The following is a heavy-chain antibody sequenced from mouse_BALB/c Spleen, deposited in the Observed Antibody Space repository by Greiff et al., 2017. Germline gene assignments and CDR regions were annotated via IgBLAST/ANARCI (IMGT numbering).Heavy chain of an antibody. CDR2: IYPGDGDT. V-gene: IGHV1-80*01. D-gene: IGHD1-1*01. CDR1: GYAFSSYW. J-gene: IGHJ1*01. CDR3: ARRTTVVRYFDV. Sequence: VQLQQSGAELVRPGSSVKISCKASGYAFSSYWMNWVKQRPGQGLEWIGQIYPGDGDTNYNGKFKGKATLTADKSSSTAYMQLSSLTSEDSAVYFCARRTTVVRYFDVWGAGTTVTVSS.